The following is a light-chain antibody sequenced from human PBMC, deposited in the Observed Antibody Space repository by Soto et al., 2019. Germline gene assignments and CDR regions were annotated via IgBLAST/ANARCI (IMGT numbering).Light chain of an antibody. CDR3: QQYKTYWS. J-gene: IGKJ1*01. CDR2: KAS. V-gene: IGKV1-5*03. Sequence: DIQMTQSPPTLSASVGDRVTITCRASQSISGWLAWYQQKPGKAPEVLIYKASSLESGVPSRFSGSGSGTEFTLTISSLQPDDFATYYCQQYKTYWSFGQGTKVESK. CDR1: QSISGW.